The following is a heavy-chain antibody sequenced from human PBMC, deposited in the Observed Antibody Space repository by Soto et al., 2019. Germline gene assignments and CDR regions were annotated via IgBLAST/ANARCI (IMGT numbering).Heavy chain of an antibody. CDR3: ARDQSGAADI. CDR2: ISATGTT. V-gene: IGHV4-4*07. J-gene: IGHJ3*02. D-gene: IGHD7-27*01. CDR1: GDSISRYY. Sequence: QVQLQESGPGLVEPSETLSLTCTVSGDSISRYYWSWIRQSAGKGLEWIGRISATGTTYYISSLTSRITLSVDTSKTKFSLNLKFVTAADTAVYFCARDQSGAADIWGQGTIVTVS.